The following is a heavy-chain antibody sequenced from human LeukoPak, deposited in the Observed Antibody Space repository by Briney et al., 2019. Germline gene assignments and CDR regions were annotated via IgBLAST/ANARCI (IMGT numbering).Heavy chain of an antibody. CDR1: GGSMRDHY. CDR2: IHYRGTT. Sequence: PSETLSVTCTVSGGSMRDHYWDWVRQAPGKGLEWIGYIHYRGTTSYNPSLKSRVTISIDRSRDQFSLRLRSVTAADTAVYYCARHEYGDYDQIKWGQGTMVTVSS. J-gene: IGHJ4*02. CDR3: ARHEYGDYDQIK. D-gene: IGHD4-17*01. V-gene: IGHV4-59*08.